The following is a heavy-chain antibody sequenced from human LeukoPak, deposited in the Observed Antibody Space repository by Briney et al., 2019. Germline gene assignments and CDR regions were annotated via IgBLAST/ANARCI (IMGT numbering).Heavy chain of an antibody. CDR2: ISSSSSTI. Sequence: GGSLRLSCAASGFTFSSYSMNWVRQAPGKGLEWVSYISSSSSTIYYADSVKGRFTTSRDNAKNSLYLQVNSLRDEDTAVYYCARDLRTAYYYGSGRSYAFDIWGQGTMVTVSS. D-gene: IGHD3-10*01. J-gene: IGHJ3*02. V-gene: IGHV3-48*02. CDR1: GFTFSSYS. CDR3: ARDLRTAYYYGSGRSYAFDI.